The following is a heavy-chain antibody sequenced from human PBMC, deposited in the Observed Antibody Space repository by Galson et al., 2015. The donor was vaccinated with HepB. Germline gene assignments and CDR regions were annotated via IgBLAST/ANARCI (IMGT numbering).Heavy chain of an antibody. J-gene: IGHJ4*02. Sequence: SLRLSCAASGFTFSSYSMNWVRQAPGKGLEWVSSISSSSSYIYYADSVKGRFTISRDNAKNSLYLQMNSLRAEDTAVYYCARSPPGGLGAMVVTYYFDYWGQGTLVTVSS. CDR2: ISSSSSYI. V-gene: IGHV3-21*01. CDR3: ARSPPGGLGAMVVTYYFDY. CDR1: GFTFSSYS. D-gene: IGHD2-15*01.